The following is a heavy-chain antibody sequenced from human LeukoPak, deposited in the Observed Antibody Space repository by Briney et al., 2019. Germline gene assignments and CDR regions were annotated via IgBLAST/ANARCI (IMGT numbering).Heavy chain of an antibody. Sequence: ASVKVSCKASGYTFTGYYMHWVRQAPGQGLEWMGWINPNSGGTNYAQKFQGRVTMTRDTSISTAYMELSRLRSDDTAVYYCARVRKIGTESDVWGKGTTVTVSS. CDR2: INPNSGGT. V-gene: IGHV1-2*02. CDR3: ARVRKIGTESDV. D-gene: IGHD2-8*02. CDR1: GYTFTGYY. J-gene: IGHJ6*04.